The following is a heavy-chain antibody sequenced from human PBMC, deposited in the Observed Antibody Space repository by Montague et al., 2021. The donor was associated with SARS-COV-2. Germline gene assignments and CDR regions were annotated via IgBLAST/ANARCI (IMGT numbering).Heavy chain of an antibody. Sequence: SETLFLTCTVSGGSISSSSNYWGWIRQPPGKGLEWIGSIYYSGSTYYXSSLKSRVTISVDTSKNQFSLKLNSVTAADTAVYYCARLVWFGELSSENWFDPWGQGTLVTVSS. J-gene: IGHJ5*02. CDR3: ARLVWFGELSSENWFDP. D-gene: IGHD3-10*01. CDR2: IYYSGST. V-gene: IGHV4-39*01. CDR1: GGSISSSSNY.